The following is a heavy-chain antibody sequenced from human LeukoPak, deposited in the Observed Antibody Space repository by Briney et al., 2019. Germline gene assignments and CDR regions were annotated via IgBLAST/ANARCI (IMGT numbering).Heavy chain of an antibody. V-gene: IGHV4-30-4*08. D-gene: IGHD3-16*01. CDR1: GGSISSGDYY. CDR2: IYYSGST. CDR3: ARGGMITFGGVLSYDLDY. Sequence: SETLSLTCTVSGGSISSGDYYWSWNRQPPGKGLEWIGYIYYSGSTYYNPSLKSRVTISVDTSKNQFSLKLSSATAADTAVYYCARGGMITFGGVLSYDLDYWGQGTLVTVSS. J-gene: IGHJ4*02.